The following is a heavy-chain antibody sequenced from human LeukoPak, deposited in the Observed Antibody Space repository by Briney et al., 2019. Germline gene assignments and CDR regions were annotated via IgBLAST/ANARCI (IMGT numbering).Heavy chain of an antibody. Sequence: ASVKVSCKASGYTFTSYGISWVRQAPGQGLEWMGWISAYNGNTNYAQKLQGRVTMTTDTSTSTAYMELRSLRSDDTAAYYCARGFSYASSGYYSDYWGQGTLVTVSS. J-gene: IGHJ4*02. CDR1: GYTFTSYG. V-gene: IGHV1-18*01. CDR3: ARGFSYASSGYYSDY. CDR2: ISAYNGNT. D-gene: IGHD3-22*01.